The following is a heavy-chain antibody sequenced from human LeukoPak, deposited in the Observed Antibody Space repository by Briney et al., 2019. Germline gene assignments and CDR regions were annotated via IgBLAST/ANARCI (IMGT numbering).Heavy chain of an antibody. D-gene: IGHD4-23*01. CDR2: IVVGSGNT. Sequence: VASVKVSCKASGFTFTSSAMQWVRQARGQRLEWIGWIVVGSGNTNYAQKFQERVTITRDMSTSTAYMELSSLRSEDTAVYYCAAEVKSDNWFDPWGQGTLVTVSS. V-gene: IGHV1-58*02. CDR1: GFTFTSSA. CDR3: AAEVKSDNWFDP. J-gene: IGHJ5*02.